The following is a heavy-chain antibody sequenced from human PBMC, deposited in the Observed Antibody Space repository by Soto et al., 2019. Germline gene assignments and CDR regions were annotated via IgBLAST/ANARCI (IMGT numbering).Heavy chain of an antibody. D-gene: IGHD3-10*01. J-gene: IGHJ4*02. Sequence: EVQLVESGGGVVRPGGSLRLSCAASGFTIDNYGMSWVRQVPGKGLEWVSGMYWKDGNTHYADSVKGRFTISRDNAKNSLFLQLNSLRAEDTALHYCVRSGDYRSGSYWYFFDYWGQGALVTVSS. CDR1: GFTIDNYG. CDR3: VRSGDYRSGSYWYFFDY. CDR2: MYWKDGNT. V-gene: IGHV3-20*04.